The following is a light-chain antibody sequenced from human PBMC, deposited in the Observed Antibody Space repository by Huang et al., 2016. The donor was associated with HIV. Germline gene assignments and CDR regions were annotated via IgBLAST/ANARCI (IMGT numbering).Light chain of an antibody. CDR2: WAA. J-gene: IGKJ4*01. Sequence: DIVLTQSPDSLAVSLGERASIDCKSSSSLLFSPNSRNYLAWYQQKPGQPPKLLIYWAASRASGVPDRFSGSGSGTDFTLTITSLQAEDVAVYYCQQYYNTPPLTFGGGTRVEIK. V-gene: IGKV4-1*01. CDR3: QQYYNTPPLT. CDR1: SSLLFSPNSRNY.